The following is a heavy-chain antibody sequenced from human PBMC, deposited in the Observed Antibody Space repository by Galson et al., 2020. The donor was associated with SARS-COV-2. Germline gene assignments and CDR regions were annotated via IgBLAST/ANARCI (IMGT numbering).Heavy chain of an antibody. D-gene: IGHD4-17*01. CDR3: ARRGADYGDYHYYGMDV. CDR1: GGSISSSSYY. CDR2: IYYSGST. V-gene: IGHV4-39*01. J-gene: IGHJ6*02. Sequence: ASETLSLTCTVSGGSISSSSYYWGWIRQPPGKGLEWIGSIYYSGSTYYNPSLKSRVTISVDTSKNQFSLKLSSVTAADTAVYYCARRGADYGDYHYYGMDVWGQGTTVTVSS.